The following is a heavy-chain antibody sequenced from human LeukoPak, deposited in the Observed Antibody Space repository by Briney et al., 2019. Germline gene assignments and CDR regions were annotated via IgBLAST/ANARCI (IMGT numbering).Heavy chain of an antibody. CDR3: ARHGIYCGVLLFDY. J-gene: IGHJ4*02. D-gene: IGHD2-21*01. V-gene: IGHV5-51*01. Sequence: GESLQISSKVSGPLFTNSWIGCVRPLPGKGLVWMGIIYPGDSDTRYSPSFQGQVTISADKSISTAYLQWSSLKASDTAMYYCARHGIYCGVLLFDYWGQGTLVTVSS. CDR2: IYPGDSDT. CDR1: GPLFTNSW.